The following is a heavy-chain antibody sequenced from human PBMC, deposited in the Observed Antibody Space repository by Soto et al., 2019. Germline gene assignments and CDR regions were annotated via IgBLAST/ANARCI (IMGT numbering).Heavy chain of an antibody. D-gene: IGHD1-26*01. CDR3: ARVGHITNYGMAV. CDR1: GGTFSSYP. Sequence: QVQLVQSGAEVKKPGSSVKVSCGASGGTFSSYPINWVRQAPGQGLEWMGGIIPFFGTSNYAQKFQGRVTITADESTSTAYMELRSLRSEDTAVYYCARVGHITNYGMAVWGQGPTVTVSS. V-gene: IGHV1-69*01. J-gene: IGHJ6*02. CDR2: IIPFFGTS.